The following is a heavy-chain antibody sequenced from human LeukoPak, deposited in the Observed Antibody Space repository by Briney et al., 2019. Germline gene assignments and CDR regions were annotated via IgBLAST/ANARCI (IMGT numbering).Heavy chain of an antibody. D-gene: IGHD5-12*01. V-gene: IGHV1-2*02. Sequence: ASVKVSCKASGGTFSSYAISWVRQAPGQGLEWMGWINPNSGGTNYAQKFQGRVTMTRDTSISTAYMELSRLRSDDTAVYYCAREGYSGYEISKSYYYMDVWGKGTTVTISS. CDR2: INPNSGGT. CDR3: AREGYSGYEISKSYYYMDV. CDR1: GGTFSSYA. J-gene: IGHJ6*03.